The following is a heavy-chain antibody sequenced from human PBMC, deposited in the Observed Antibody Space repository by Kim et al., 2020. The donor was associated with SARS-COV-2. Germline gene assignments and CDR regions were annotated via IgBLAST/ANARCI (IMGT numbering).Heavy chain of an antibody. CDR3: ARERSMVRGVFPFDY. V-gene: IGHV3-48*02. CDR1: GFTFSSYS. Sequence: GGSLRLSCAASGFTFSSYSMNWVRQAPGKGLEWVSYISSSSSTIYYADSVKGRFTISRDNAKNSLYLQMNSLRDEDTAVYYCARERSMVRGVFPFDYWGHGTLVTVPS. D-gene: IGHD3-10*01. J-gene: IGHJ4*01. CDR2: ISSSSSTI.